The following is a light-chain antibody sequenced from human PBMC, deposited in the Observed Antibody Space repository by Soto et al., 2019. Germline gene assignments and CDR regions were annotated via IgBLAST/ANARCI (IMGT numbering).Light chain of an antibody. V-gene: IGLV1-40*01. CDR3: QSYDSGVAGSV. J-gene: IGLJ1*01. Sequence: QSVLTQPPSVSGAPGQTITISCTGSSSNIGADFGVHWYQQLPGAAPKLVIFVNTNRPSGVPDRFSGSKSGTSASLAITGLQAEDEADYYCQSYDSGVAGSVFGTGTKLTVL. CDR1: SSNIGADFG. CDR2: VNT.